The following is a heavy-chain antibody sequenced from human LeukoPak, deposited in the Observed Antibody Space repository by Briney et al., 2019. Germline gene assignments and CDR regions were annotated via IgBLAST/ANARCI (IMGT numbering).Heavy chain of an antibody. Sequence: PSETLSLTCTVSGYSISSGYYWGWIRQPPGKGLEWIGSIYHSGSTYYNPSLKSRVTISVDTSKNQFSLKLSSVTAADTAVYYCARESCSSTSCYRVYYYYYMDVWDKGTTVTVSS. CDR3: ARESCSSTSCYRVYYYYYMDV. CDR2: IYHSGST. D-gene: IGHD2-2*01. J-gene: IGHJ6*03. CDR1: GYSISSGYY. V-gene: IGHV4-38-2*02.